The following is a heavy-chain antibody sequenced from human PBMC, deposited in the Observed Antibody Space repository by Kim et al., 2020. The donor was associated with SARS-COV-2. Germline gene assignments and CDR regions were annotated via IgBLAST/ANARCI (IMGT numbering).Heavy chain of an antibody. CDR1: GFTFSSYA. Sequence: GGSLRLSCAASGFTFSSYAMHWVRQAPGKGLEWVAVISYDGSNKYYADSVKGRFTISRDNSKNTLYLQMNSLRAEDTAVYYCARVEGYSSSWSLGYYYGMDVWGQGTTVTVSS. D-gene: IGHD6-13*01. V-gene: IGHV3-30*04. CDR2: ISYDGSNK. J-gene: IGHJ6*02. CDR3: ARVEGYSSSWSLGYYYGMDV.